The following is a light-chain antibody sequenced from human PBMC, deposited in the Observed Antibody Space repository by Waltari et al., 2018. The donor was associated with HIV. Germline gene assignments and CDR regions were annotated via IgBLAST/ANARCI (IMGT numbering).Light chain of an antibody. Sequence: QSVLTQPPSASGTPGQWVTISCSGSSSNIGSNYVYWYQQLPGTAPKLLIYRTNQLPSGVPDRFSGSKAGTSASLAISGLRSEDEGDYSCAAWDDSLSGVVFGGGTKLTVL. J-gene: IGLJ2*01. CDR2: RTN. V-gene: IGLV1-47*01. CDR3: AAWDDSLSGVV. CDR1: SSNIGSNY.